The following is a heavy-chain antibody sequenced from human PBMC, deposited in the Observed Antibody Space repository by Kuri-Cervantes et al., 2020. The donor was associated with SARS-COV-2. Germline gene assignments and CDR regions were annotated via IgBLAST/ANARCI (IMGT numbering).Heavy chain of an antibody. D-gene: IGHD3-22*01. J-gene: IGHJ4*02. CDR3: ARDVRRLRNYYDSSGYPDY. CDR1: GGSFSGYY. Sequence: ESLKISCAVYGGSFSGYYWSWIRQPPGKGLEWIGEINHSGSTNYNPSLKSRVTILVDTSKNQFSLKLSSVTAADTAVYYCARDVRRLRNYYDSSGYPDYWGQGTLVTVSS. V-gene: IGHV4-34*01. CDR2: INHSGST.